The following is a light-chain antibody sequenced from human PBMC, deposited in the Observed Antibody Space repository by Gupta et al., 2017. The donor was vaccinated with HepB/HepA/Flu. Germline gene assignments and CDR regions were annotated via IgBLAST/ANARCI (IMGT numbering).Light chain of an antibody. Sequence: EVMMTQSPGTLSVSPGDRATLSCWASQSVGSNLAWYQQKPGQTPRLLIYGASTRATGIPARFSGSGSWTEFTLTISSLQSEDFAVYYCQQDNNWPITFGGGTKVEIK. CDR1: QSVGSN. J-gene: IGKJ4*01. CDR3: QQDNNWPIT. V-gene: IGKV3-15*01. CDR2: GAS.